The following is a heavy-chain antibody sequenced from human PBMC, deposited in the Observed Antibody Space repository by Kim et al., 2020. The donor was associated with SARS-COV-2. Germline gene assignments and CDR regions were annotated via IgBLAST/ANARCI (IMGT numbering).Heavy chain of an antibody. CDR1: GYTFTSYA. CDR3: ARDGSTGTTPGFDY. V-gene: IGHV1-3*01. J-gene: IGHJ4*02. D-gene: IGHD1-1*01. CDR2: INAGNGNT. Sequence: ASVKVSCKASGYTFTSYAMHWVRQAPGQRLEWMGWINAGNGNTKYSQKFQGRVTITRDTSASTAYMELSSLRSEDTAVYYCARDGSTGTTPGFDYWGQGTLVTVSS.